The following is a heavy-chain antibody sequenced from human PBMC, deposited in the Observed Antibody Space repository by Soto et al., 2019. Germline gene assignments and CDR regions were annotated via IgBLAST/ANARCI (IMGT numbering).Heavy chain of an antibody. V-gene: IGHV4-39*01. CDR1: GGSISSSSYY. CDR3: ARHPPAISISDH. Sequence: PSETLSLTCTVSGGSISSSSYYWGWIRQPPGKGLEWIGSIYYSGSTYYNPSLKSRVTISVDTSKNQFSLKLSSVTAADTAVYYCARHPPAISISDHSGQATLVTVSS. CDR2: IYYSGST. D-gene: IGHD3-3*01. J-gene: IGHJ4*02.